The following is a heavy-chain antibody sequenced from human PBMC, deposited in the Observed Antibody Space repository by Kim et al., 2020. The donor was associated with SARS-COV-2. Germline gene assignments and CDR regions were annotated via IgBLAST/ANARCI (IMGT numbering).Heavy chain of an antibody. D-gene: IGHD3-22*01. CDR2: IYYSGST. J-gene: IGHJ4*02. V-gene: IGHV4-61*01. CDR3: ARYLRSYDSSGYYLDYFDY. Sequence: SETLSLTCTVSGGSVSSGSYYWRWIRQPPGKGLEWIGYIYYSGSTNYNPSLKSRVTISVDTSKNQFSLKLSSVTAADTAVYYCARYLRSYDSSGYYLDYFDYWGQGTLVTVSS. CDR1: GGSVSSGSYY.